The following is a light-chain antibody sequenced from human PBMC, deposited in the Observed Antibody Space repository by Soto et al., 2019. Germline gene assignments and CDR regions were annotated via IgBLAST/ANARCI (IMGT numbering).Light chain of an antibody. Sequence: QSVLTQPPSVSGAPGQRVTISCTGSSSNIGAGYDVPWYQQLPGKAPKLLIYGNSNRPSGVPDRFSGSKSGTSASLAITWRQAEDEADYYRQSYDSSLSGAVFGGGTKLTVL. CDR2: GNS. V-gene: IGLV1-40*01. CDR1: SSNIGAGYD. J-gene: IGLJ3*02. CDR3: QSYDSSLSGAV.